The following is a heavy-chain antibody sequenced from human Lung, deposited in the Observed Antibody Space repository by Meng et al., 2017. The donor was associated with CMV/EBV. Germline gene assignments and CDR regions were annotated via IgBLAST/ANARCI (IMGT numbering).Heavy chain of an antibody. CDR1: FHFSSYA. J-gene: IGHJ4*02. CDR2: ISGSGGST. CDR3: AKEYYDFWSGYYSPFDY. Sequence: FHFSSYAINWVRHAPGKGLAWVSFISGSGGSTNYADSVKGRFTISRDNSKNTLYLQMNSLRAEDTAVYYCAKEYYDFWSGYYSPFDYWGQGSLVTVSS. D-gene: IGHD3-3*01. V-gene: IGHV3-23*01.